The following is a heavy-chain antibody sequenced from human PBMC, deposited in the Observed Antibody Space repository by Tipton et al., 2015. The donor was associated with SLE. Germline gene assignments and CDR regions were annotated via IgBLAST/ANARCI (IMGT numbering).Heavy chain of an antibody. CDR2: IYYSGST. J-gene: IGHJ4*02. V-gene: IGHV4-59*08. Sequence: TLSLTCTVSGGSISSYYWSWIRQPPGKGLEWIGYIYYSGSTNYNPSLKSRVPISVDTSKNQFSLNLTSVTAADTAVYYCARRKSSWTYYFDYWGQGTLVTVSS. D-gene: IGHD6-13*01. CDR1: GGSISSYY. CDR3: ARRKSSWTYYFDY.